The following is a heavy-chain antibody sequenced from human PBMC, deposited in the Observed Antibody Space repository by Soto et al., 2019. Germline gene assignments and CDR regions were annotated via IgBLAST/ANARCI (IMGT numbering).Heavy chain of an antibody. Sequence: SETLSLTCTVSGGSISSSSYYWGWIRQPPGKGLEWIGSIYYSGSTYYNPSLKSRVTISVDTSKNQFSLKLSSVTAADTAVYYCARLEIGFSGDYNPLGGAFDIWGQGTMVTVSS. J-gene: IGHJ3*02. CDR2: IYYSGST. D-gene: IGHD4-17*01. CDR3: ARLEIGFSGDYNPLGGAFDI. V-gene: IGHV4-39*01. CDR1: GGSISSSSYY.